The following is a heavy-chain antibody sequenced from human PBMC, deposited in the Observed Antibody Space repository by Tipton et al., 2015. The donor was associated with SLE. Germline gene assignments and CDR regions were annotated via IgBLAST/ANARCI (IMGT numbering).Heavy chain of an antibody. D-gene: IGHD3-3*01. J-gene: IGHJ4*02. V-gene: IGHV4-59*01. CDR1: GFTFSSYW. CDR3: ARGYDFWSGYSY. Sequence: LRLSCAASGFTFSSYWMSWVRQHPGKGLEWIGYIYYSGSTYYNPSLKSRVTISVDTSKNQFSLKLSSVTAADTAVYYCARGYDFWSGYSYWGQGTLVTVSS. CDR2: IYYSGST.